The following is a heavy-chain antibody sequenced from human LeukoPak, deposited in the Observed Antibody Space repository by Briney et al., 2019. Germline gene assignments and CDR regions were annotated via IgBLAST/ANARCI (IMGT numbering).Heavy chain of an antibody. J-gene: IGHJ6*02. V-gene: IGHV3-23*01. Sequence: GGSLRLSCAASGFTFSSYAMSWVRQAPGKGLEWVSAISGSGGSTYYADSVKGRFTISRDNSKNTLYLQMNSLRAEDTAVYYCAKNTDDFWSGYYRIYYYYYGMDVWGQGTTVTVSS. CDR2: ISGSGGST. D-gene: IGHD3-3*01. CDR1: GFTFSSYA. CDR3: AKNTDDFWSGYYRIYYYYYGMDV.